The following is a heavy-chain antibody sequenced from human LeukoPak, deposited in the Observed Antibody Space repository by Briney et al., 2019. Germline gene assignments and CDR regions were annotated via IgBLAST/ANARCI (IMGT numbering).Heavy chain of an antibody. V-gene: IGHV3-7*04. Sequence: PGGSLRLSCAASGFTFRSHWMTWVRQAPGKGLEWVANIKTDGSESYYVDSVMGRFSISRDNAKNSLYLQMNSLRAEDTAVYYCARANIVATYFDYWGRGTLVTVSS. CDR3: ARANIVATYFDY. D-gene: IGHD5-12*01. CDR1: GFTFRSHW. J-gene: IGHJ4*02. CDR2: IKTDGSES.